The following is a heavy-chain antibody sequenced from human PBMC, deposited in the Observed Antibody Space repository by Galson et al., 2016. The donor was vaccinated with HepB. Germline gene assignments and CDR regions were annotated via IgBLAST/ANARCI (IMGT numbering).Heavy chain of an antibody. D-gene: IGHD3-10*01. Sequence: SLRLSCAASGFTFTNYDIHWVRQAPGTGLVWVSRINIDGNSITYADSVKGRFAISRDNAKNTVHLQMNSLRAEDTAVYYCTRDYYGSLDRWGQGTLVTVSS. J-gene: IGHJ5*02. V-gene: IGHV3-74*01. CDR1: GFTFTNYD. CDR3: TRDYYGSLDR. CDR2: INIDGNSI.